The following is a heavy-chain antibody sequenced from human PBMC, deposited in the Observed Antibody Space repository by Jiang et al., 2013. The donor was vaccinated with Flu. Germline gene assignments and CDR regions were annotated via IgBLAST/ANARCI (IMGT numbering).Heavy chain of an antibody. Sequence: GAEVKKPGESLNISCKVSGYSFTNYLISWVRQMPGKGLEWMGKIDPSDSNTNYSPSSKATSPSQLTSPSALPTCSGAALKASDTAMYYCASWDKEMATMPGDYWGQGTLVTV. CDR2: IDPSDSNT. J-gene: IGHJ4*02. V-gene: IGHV5-10-1*01. CDR1: GYSFTNYL. D-gene: IGHD5-24*01. CDR3: ASWDKEMATMPGDY.